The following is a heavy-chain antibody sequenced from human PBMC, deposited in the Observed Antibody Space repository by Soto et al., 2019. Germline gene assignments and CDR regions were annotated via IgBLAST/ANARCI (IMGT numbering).Heavy chain of an antibody. CDR2: INAGNGNT. CDR1: GYTFTSYA. Sequence: ASVKVSCKASGYTFTSYAMHWVRQAPGQRLEWMGWINAGNGNTKYSQKFQGRVTITRDTSASTAYMELSSLRSEDTAVYYCARGIRKVYSGYANYYYYMDVWGKGTTVTVSS. CDR3: ARGIRKVYSGYANYYYYMDV. V-gene: IGHV1-3*01. D-gene: IGHD5-12*01. J-gene: IGHJ6*03.